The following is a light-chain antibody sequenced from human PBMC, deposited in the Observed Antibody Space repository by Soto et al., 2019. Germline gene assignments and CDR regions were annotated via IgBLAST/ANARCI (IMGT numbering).Light chain of an antibody. CDR1: SSNIGAGYD. J-gene: IGLJ1*01. Sequence: QSVLTQAPSVSGAPGQRVTISCTGSSSNIGAGYDVHWYQQLPGTAPKLLIYDNNKRPSGIPDRFSGSKSGTSATLGITGLQTGDEADYYCGTWDSSLSAAYVFGTGTKVTVL. V-gene: IGLV1-51*01. CDR2: DNN. CDR3: GTWDSSLSAAYV.